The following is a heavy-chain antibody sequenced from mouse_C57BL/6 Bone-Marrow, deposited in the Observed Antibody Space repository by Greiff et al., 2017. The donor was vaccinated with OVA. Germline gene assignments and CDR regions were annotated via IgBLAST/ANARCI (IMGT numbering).Heavy chain of an antibody. CDR2: IYPRDGST. CDR1: GYTFTSYD. J-gene: IGHJ2*01. CDR3: AIQPDY. D-gene: IGHD3-1*01. V-gene: IGHV1-85*01. Sequence: VQLQQSGPELVKPGASVKLSCKASGYTFTSYDINWVKQRPGQGLEWIGWIYPRDGSTKYNEKFKGKATLTVDTSSSTAYMELLSLTSGDSAVYYCAIQPDYWGQGTTLTVSS.